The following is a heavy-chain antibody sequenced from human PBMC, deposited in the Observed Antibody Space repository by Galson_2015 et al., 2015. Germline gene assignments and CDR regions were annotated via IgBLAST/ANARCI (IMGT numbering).Heavy chain of an antibody. D-gene: IGHD6-19*01. CDR3: ARRGAVAEFDY. CDR1: GYRFTSYW. J-gene: IGHJ4*02. V-gene: IGHV5-51*01. Sequence: QSGAEVKKPGESLKISCKGSGYRFTSYWIGWVRQMPGKGLEWMGMIYPGVSDTRYSPSLQGQVTISADKSTSTAYLQWSSLKASDTAMYYCARRGAVAEFDYWGQGTLVTVSS. CDR2: IYPGVSDT.